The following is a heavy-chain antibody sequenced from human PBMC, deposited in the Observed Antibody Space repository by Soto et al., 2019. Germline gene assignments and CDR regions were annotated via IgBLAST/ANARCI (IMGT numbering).Heavy chain of an antibody. V-gene: IGHV3-30*18. CDR3: AKDLAVEMATTIDY. CDR2: ISYDGSNK. CDR1: GVTFSSYG. D-gene: IGHD5-12*01. Sequence: GGSLRLSCAASGVTFSSYGMHWVRQAPGKGLEWVAVISYDGSNKYYTDSVKGRFTISRDNSKNTLYLQMNSLRAEDTAVYYCAKDLAVEMATTIDYWGQGTLVTVSS. J-gene: IGHJ4*02.